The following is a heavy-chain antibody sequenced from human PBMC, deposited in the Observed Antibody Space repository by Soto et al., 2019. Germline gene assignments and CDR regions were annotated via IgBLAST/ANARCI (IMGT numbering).Heavy chain of an antibody. CDR1: GFTFSSYA. V-gene: IGHV3-64D*08. Sequence: GGSLRLSCSASGFTFSSYAMHWVRQAPGKGLEYVSAISSNGGSTYYADPVKGRFTISRDNSKNTLYLQMSSLRAEDTAVYYCVKGGGDILTGYYSGAPPLADAFDIWGQGTMVTVSS. D-gene: IGHD3-9*01. J-gene: IGHJ3*02. CDR3: VKGGGDILTGYYSGAPPLADAFDI. CDR2: ISSNGGST.